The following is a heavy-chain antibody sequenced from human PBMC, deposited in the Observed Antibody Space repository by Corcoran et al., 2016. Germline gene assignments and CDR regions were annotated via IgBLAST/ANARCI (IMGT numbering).Heavy chain of an antibody. Sequence: EVQLVESGGGLVQPGGSLKLSCAASGFTFSGSAMHWVRQASGKGLEWVGRIRSKGNSYATAYAASVKGRFTISRDDSKNTTYLQMNSLKTEDTAVYYCTRLDEQQMVMSWSFDRWGRGTLVTVSP. J-gene: IGHJ2*01. CDR3: TRLDEQQMVMSWSFDR. D-gene: IGHD6-13*01. CDR1: GFTFSGSA. CDR2: IRSKGNSYAT. V-gene: IGHV3-73*02.